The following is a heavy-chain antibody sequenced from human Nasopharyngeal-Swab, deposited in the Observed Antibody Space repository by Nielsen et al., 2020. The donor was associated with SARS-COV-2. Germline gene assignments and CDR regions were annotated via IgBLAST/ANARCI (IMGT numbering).Heavy chain of an antibody. J-gene: IGHJ6*01. V-gene: IGHV3-23*01. D-gene: IGHD2-21*01. CDR2: ISGSGDTT. Sequence: ESLKISCAASGFPFSSYAMSWVRRAPGKGLEWVSIISGSGDTTYYADSVNDRFTISRDNSKNTLYLQMNSLRVEDTAVYYCAKAPYLRGLDVWGQGTTVTVSS. CDR1: GFPFSSYA. CDR3: AKAPYLRGLDV.